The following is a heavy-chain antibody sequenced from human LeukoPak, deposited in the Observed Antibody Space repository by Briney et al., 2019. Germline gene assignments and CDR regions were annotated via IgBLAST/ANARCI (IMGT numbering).Heavy chain of an antibody. V-gene: IGHV4-34*01. Sequence: SETLSLTCTVSGGSISSYYWSWIRQPPGKGLEWIGEINHSGSTNYNPSLKSRVTISVDTSKNQFSLKLNSVTAADTAVYYCARANYDILTGYYKYYFDYWGQGTLVTVSS. J-gene: IGHJ4*02. D-gene: IGHD3-9*01. CDR2: INHSGST. CDR3: ARANYDILTGYYKYYFDY. CDR1: GGSISSYY.